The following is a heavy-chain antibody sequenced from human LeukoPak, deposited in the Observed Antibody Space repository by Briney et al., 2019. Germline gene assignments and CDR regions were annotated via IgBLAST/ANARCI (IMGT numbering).Heavy chain of an antibody. D-gene: IGHD3-3*01. J-gene: IGHJ5*02. CDR2: IYYSGST. V-gene: IGHV4-59*08. CDR1: GGSISSYY. Sequence: SETLSLTCTVSGGSISSYYWSSIRQPPGKGLGWIGYIYYSGSTNYNPSLKSRVTISVDTSKNKFSLKLSSVTAADTAVYYCARSDVLRFLEWSWNWFDPWGQGTLVTVSS. CDR3: ARSDVLRFLEWSWNWFDP.